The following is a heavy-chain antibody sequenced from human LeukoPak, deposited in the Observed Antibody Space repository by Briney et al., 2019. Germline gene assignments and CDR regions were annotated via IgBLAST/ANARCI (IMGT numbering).Heavy chain of an antibody. D-gene: IGHD2-21*02. V-gene: IGHV3-30*18. CDR2: ISYDGSNK. J-gene: IGHJ4*02. CDR1: GFPFNNYL. Sequence: GGPLRLSCAASGFPFNNYLMHWVRRAPGKGVEWVALISYDGSNKYYADSVRGRFTISRDNSKNTLYLQMNSLRPEDTAVYYCAKDFEGFCGGDCYSMDFWGQGTLATVSS. CDR3: AKDFEGFCGGDCYSMDF.